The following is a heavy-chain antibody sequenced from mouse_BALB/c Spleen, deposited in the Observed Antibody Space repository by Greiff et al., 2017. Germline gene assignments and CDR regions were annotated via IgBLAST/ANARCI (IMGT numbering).Heavy chain of an antibody. D-gene: IGHD1-1*01. V-gene: IGHV5-6-5*01. CDR2: ISSGGST. CDR3: ARGRYYYGSSPAWFAY. Sequence: DVKVVESGGGLVQPGGSLKLSCAASGFTFSSYAMSWVRQTPEKRLEWVASISSGGSTYYPDSVKGRFTISRDNARNILYLQMSSLRSEDTAMYYCARGRYYYGSSPAWFAYWGQGTLVTVSA. CDR1: GFTFSSYA. J-gene: IGHJ3*01.